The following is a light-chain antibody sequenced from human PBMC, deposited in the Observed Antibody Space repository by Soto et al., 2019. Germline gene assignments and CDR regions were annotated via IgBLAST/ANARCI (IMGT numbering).Light chain of an antibody. J-gene: IGLJ2*01. CDR2: DVN. Sequence: QSALTQPASVSGSPGQSITISCTGTSSDIGDSNSVSWYQQHPGKAPKVMIHDVNNRPSGVSNRFSGAKSGNTASLTISGLQSEDEADYYSSAYTRGAALVVFGGGTKLTVL. CDR1: SSDIGDSNS. V-gene: IGLV2-14*03. CDR3: SAYTRGAALVV.